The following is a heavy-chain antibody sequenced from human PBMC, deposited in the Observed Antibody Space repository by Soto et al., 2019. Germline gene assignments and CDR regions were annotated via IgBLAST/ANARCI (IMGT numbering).Heavy chain of an antibody. CDR3: ARDEGGYDILTGYYKAHHFDQ. CDR2: ISPHNRNT. J-gene: IGHJ4*02. V-gene: IGHV1-18*01. CDR1: GYTFGHFY. D-gene: IGHD3-9*01. Sequence: QVQLVQSGAEVKRPGDSVKVSCQASGYTFGHFYVTWVRQAPGQGLEWMGAISPHNRNTNYAEKFRGRVTMTTDSSTTTAYMELRSLRSDDTAVYYCARDEGGYDILTGYYKAHHFDQWGQGALVTVSS.